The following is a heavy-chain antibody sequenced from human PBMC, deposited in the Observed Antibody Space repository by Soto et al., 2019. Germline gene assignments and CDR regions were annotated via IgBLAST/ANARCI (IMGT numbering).Heavy chain of an antibody. CDR2: IKSKTDGGTT. V-gene: IGHV3-15*01. CDR3: TTEFPPHSFWSGWLGDYNYGMDV. J-gene: IGHJ6*02. D-gene: IGHD3-3*01. CDR1: GFTFSNAW. Sequence: GGSLRLSCAASGFTFSNAWMSWVRQAPGKGLEWVGRIKSKTDGGTTDYAAPVKGRFTISRDDSKNTLYLQMNSLKTEDTAVYYCTTEFPPHSFWSGWLGDYNYGMDVWGQGTMVTV.